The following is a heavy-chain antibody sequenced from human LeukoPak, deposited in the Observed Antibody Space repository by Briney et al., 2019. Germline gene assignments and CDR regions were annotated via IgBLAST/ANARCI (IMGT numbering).Heavy chain of an antibody. D-gene: IGHD1-26*01. CDR1: GFSFERHS. CDR2: IATGTGSVSTFT. CDR3: AKEVGASGLASDY. Sequence: GGSLRLSCVASGFSFERHSMNWVRQVPGRGLEWVSSIATGTGSVSTFTFYADSVKGRFTISRDNAKKSLYLEMNSLRVEDTAVYYCAKEVGASGLASDYWGQGTLVTVSS. J-gene: IGHJ4*02. V-gene: IGHV3-21*01.